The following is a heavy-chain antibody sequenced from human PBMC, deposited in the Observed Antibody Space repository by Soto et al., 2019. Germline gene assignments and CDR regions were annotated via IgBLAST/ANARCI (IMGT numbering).Heavy chain of an antibody. D-gene: IGHD2-15*01. V-gene: IGHV3-72*01. CDR1: AFTLSDYY. Sequence: GGSLRRSCVASAFTLSDYYVDRVRQAQGEGLEWVGRTRDNPNSYTTEYGASEEGRFTISRDDSKNSLYLQLNRLNTEDTAVYYCGRRGYTHYSAYHYYALDVWGQGTTVTVSS. J-gene: IGHJ6*02. CDR2: TRDNPNSYTT. CDR3: GRRGYTHYSAYHYYALDV.